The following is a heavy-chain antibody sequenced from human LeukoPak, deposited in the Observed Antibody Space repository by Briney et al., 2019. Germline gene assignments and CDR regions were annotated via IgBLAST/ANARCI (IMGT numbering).Heavy chain of an antibody. CDR2: IIPIFGTA. CDR1: GGTFSSYA. V-gene: IGHV1-69*05. D-gene: IGHD2-15*01. CDR3: ASGNVVVVAATLDY. Sequence: GASVKVSCKASGGTFSSYAISWVRQAPGQGLEWMGRIIPIFGTANYAQKFQGRVTIPTDESTSTAYMELSSLRSEDTAVYYCASGNVVVVAATLDYWGQGTLVTVSS. J-gene: IGHJ4*02.